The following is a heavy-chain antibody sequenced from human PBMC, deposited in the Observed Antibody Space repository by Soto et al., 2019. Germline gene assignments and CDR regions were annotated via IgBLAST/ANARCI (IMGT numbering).Heavy chain of an antibody. V-gene: IGHV3-13*01. CDR1: GFTFSSYD. Sequence: GGSLRLSCAASGFTFSSYDMHWVRQATGKGLEWVSAIGTAGDTYYPGSVKGRFTISRENAKNSLYLQMNSLRAGDMAVYYCARGSTVTTLYYYYYMDVWGKGTTVTVSS. CDR2: IGTAGDT. D-gene: IGHD4-4*01. CDR3: ARGSTVTTLYYYYYMDV. J-gene: IGHJ6*03.